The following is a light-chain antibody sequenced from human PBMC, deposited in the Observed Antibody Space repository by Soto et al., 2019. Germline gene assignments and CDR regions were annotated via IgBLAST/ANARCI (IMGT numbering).Light chain of an antibody. CDR2: AAS. CDR1: QGISSY. J-gene: IGKJ1*01. V-gene: IGKV1D-8*03. Sequence: VIWMTESPSLLSASTGERVTISCRMSQGISSYLAWYQQKPGKAPELLIYAASTLQSGVPSRFSGSGSGTEFTLTINSLQPDDFARYYCHQYKSHSPTFGQGTKVDIK. CDR3: HQYKSHSPT.